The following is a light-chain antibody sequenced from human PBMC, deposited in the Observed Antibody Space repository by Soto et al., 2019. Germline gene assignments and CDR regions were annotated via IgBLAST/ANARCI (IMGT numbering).Light chain of an antibody. CDR2: EVS. Sequence: QSALTQPASVSGSPGQSITISCTGTSSDVGGYNDVSWYQQHPGKAPKLMIYEVSNRPSGVSNRFSGSKSGNTASLPISGLQAEDAADYYCSSYTSSSTRVFGGGTKLTV. V-gene: IGLV2-14*01. J-gene: IGLJ2*01. CDR1: SSDVGGYND. CDR3: SSYTSSSTRV.